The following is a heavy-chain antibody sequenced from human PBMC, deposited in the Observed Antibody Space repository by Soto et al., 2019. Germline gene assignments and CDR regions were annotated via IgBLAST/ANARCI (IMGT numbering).Heavy chain of an antibody. J-gene: IGHJ6*02. CDR1: VYTLDKYY. D-gene: IGHD1-20*01. CDR3: ARGNWNYYYGFDV. Sequence: EVQLVESGGGLVQPGVSLRLSCTASVYTLDKYYITWARQSRGKGPEWVANIKPDGSEQYYVDSVKGRFTISRDNANNSLYLQMNSLRAEDTAVYFCARGNWNYYYGFDVWGQGTTVTVSS. V-gene: IGHV3-7*01. CDR2: IKPDGSEQ.